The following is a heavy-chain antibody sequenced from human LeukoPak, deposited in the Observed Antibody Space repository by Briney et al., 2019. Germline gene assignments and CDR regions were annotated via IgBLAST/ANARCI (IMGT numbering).Heavy chain of an antibody. J-gene: IGHJ3*01. CDR1: GFTFSNYA. CDR2: LSGNGGST. CDR3: VKVIVTTSVKGGAFHV. Sequence: PGGSLRLSCAASGFTFSNYAMTWVRQAPGKGLEWVSTLSGNGGSTYYADSVKGRFTISRDNSRNTLYLQMNSLRVDDTAVYYCVKVIVTTSVKGGAFHVWGRGTMVTVSS. D-gene: IGHD5-12*01. V-gene: IGHV3-23*01.